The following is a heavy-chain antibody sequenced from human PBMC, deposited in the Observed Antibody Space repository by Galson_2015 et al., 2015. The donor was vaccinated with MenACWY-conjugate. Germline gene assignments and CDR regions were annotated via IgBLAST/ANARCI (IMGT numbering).Heavy chain of an antibody. J-gene: IGHJ4*02. CDR1: GFTFGDYG. Sequence: SLRLSCAASGFTFGDYGMHWVRQAPGKGLEGGSSINNRGRATYYVDSVKGRFTISRDNSKNTLFLQMNSLRAEDTALYYCAKPISSYYDFMTGDSWGQGTLVTVSS. CDR3: AKPISSYYDFMTGDS. CDR2: INNRGRAT. D-gene: IGHD3-3*01. V-gene: IGHV3-23*01.